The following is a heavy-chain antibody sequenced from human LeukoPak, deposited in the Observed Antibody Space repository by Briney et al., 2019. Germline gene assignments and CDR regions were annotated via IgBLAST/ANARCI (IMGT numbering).Heavy chain of an antibody. CDR1: GGSISRYY. D-gene: IGHD2-21*02. CDR2: IYTSGST. CDR3: ARGRSDCLDY. V-gene: IGHV4-4*07. Sequence: SETLSLTCTVSGGSISRYYWSWIRQSAGKGLEWIGRIYTSGSTNYNPSLKTQITMSIDTSKNQFSLKLSSVTAADTAVYYCARGRSDCLDYWGQGTLVTVSS. J-gene: IGHJ4*02.